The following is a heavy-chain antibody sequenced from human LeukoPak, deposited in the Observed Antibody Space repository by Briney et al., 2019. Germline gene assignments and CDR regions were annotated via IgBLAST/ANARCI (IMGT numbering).Heavy chain of an antibody. CDR1: GYSFTAFY. V-gene: IGHV1-2*02. D-gene: IGHD3-10*01. CDR2: IHPRSGET. CDR3: ARDGEYGTGSYYRGCFDY. J-gene: IGHJ4*02. Sequence: GASVKVSSKASGYSFTAFYIHWVGQAPGQGVEWMGWIHPRSGETNYAYKFRGRVTMTRDTSISTAYMDLGRLGSDDTAVYYCARDGEYGTGSYYRGCFDYWGQGILVTVSS.